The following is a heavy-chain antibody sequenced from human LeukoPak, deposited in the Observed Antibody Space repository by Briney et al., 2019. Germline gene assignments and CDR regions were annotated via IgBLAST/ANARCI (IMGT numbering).Heavy chain of an antibody. J-gene: IGHJ5*02. D-gene: IGHD3-10*01. CDR2: IYPNDSDT. Sequence: GESLKISCKGSGYSFTNYWIGWVRQLPGKGLEWMGIIYPNDSDTRYSPSLQGQVTISADKSISTAYLQWSSLKASDTAMYYCARLPGWFGEFNWFDPWGQGTLVTVSS. CDR1: GYSFTNYW. CDR3: ARLPGWFGEFNWFDP. V-gene: IGHV5-51*01.